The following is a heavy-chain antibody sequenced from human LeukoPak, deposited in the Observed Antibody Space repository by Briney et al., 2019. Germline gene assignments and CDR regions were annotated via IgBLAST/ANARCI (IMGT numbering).Heavy chain of an antibody. Sequence: PGGSLRLSCGASGFTFISYSMNWVRQAPGKGLEWVSSISSSSSYIYYADSVKGRFTISRDNAKNSLYLQMNSLRAEDTAVYYCARGSGLTDYWGQGPLVTVSS. CDR3: ARGSGLTDY. CDR1: GFTFISYS. D-gene: IGHD2-15*01. CDR2: ISSSSSYI. V-gene: IGHV3-21*01. J-gene: IGHJ4*02.